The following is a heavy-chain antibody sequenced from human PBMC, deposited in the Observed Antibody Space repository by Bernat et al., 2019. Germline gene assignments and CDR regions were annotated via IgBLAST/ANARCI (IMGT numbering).Heavy chain of an antibody. J-gene: IGHJ6*03. V-gene: IGHV1-2*06. Sequence: QVQLVQSGAEVKKPGASVKVSCKASGYTFTGYYMHWVRQAPGQGLEWMGRINPNGGGTNYAQKFQGRVTMTRDTSISTAYMELSSLRSDDTAVYYCARMGDLDWTPGARQHYYYMDVWGKGTAVTVSS. CDR3: ARMGDLDWTPGARQHYYYMDV. CDR1: GYTFTGYY. CDR2: INPNGGGT. D-gene: IGHD3-9*01.